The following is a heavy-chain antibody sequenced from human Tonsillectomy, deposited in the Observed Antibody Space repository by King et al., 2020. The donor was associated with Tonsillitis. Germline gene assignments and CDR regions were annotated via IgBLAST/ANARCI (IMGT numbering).Heavy chain of an antibody. V-gene: IGHV3-7*01. J-gene: IGHJ4*02. CDR2: IKQDGSEK. D-gene: IGHD4-17*01. CDR1: GFTFSSYW. CDR3: ARECFTVTSRIDY. Sequence: VQLVESGGGLVQPGGSLRLSCAASGFTFSSYWMSWVRQAPGKGLEWVANIKQDGSEKYYVDSVKGRFTISRDNAKNSLYLQMNSLRAKDTAVYYCARECFTVTSRIDYWGQGTLVTVSS.